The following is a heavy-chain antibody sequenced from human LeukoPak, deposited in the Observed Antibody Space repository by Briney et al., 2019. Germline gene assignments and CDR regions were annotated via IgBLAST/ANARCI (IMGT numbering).Heavy chain of an antibody. CDR2: IYSSGSA. D-gene: IGHD3-22*01. CDR3: ARHRDYYDS. Sequence: PSETLSLTCTVSGASINNNFWTWIRQPRGKGLEWIGYIYSSGSANYNPSLKSRVIISGDTSKNQISLNLTSVTAADTALYFCARHRDYYDSWGHGTLVTVSS. V-gene: IGHV4-59*08. CDR1: GASINNNF. J-gene: IGHJ4*01.